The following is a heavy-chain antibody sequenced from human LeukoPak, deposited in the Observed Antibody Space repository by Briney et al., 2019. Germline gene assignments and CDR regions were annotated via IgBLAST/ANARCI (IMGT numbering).Heavy chain of an antibody. D-gene: IGHD6-13*01. Sequence: PSETLSLTCSVSGGSISTYYWSWVRQPPGKGLEWIGYVYDSGATNYNPSLKSRLTISVDTSKNQFSLKLRSVTAADTAVYYCARHSAQSSTNDAFDIWGQGTMVTVSS. V-gene: IGHV4-59*01. CDR2: VYDSGAT. J-gene: IGHJ3*02. CDR1: GGSISTYY. CDR3: ARHSAQSSTNDAFDI.